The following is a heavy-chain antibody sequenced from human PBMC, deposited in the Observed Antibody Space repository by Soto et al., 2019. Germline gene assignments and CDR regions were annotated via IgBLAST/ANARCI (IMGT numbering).Heavy chain of an antibody. D-gene: IGHD1-20*01. CDR3: ARSYNWNNFDY. CDR2: IWYDGSNK. Sequence: QVHLVESGGGVVQPGRSLRLSCAASGFTFSSYGMHWVRQAPGKGLEWVAVIWYDGSNKYYADSVKGRFTISRDNSKNTLYLQMNSLRAEDTAVYYCARSYNWNNFDYWGQGTLVTVSS. J-gene: IGHJ4*02. V-gene: IGHV3-33*01. CDR1: GFTFSSYG.